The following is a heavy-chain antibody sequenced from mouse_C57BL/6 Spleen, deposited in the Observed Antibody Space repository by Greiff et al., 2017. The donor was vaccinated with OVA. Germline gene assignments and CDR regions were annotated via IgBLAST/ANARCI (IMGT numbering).Heavy chain of an antibody. Sequence: VQLQQSGAELVKPGASVKLSCKASGYTFTEYTIHWVKQRSGQGLEWIGWFYPGSGSIKYNEKFKSKATLTVDKSSSTAYMQLSSLTSEDSAVYYCASYYGSSHDWYFDVWGTGTTVTVSS. J-gene: IGHJ1*03. D-gene: IGHD1-1*01. CDR1: GYTFTEYT. CDR2: FYPGSGSI. CDR3: ASYYGSSHDWYFDV. V-gene: IGHV1-62-2*01.